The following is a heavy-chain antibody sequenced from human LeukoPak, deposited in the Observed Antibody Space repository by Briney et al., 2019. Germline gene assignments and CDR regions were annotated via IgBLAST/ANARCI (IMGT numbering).Heavy chain of an antibody. CDR3: GRGFGEFAAYGVDV. CDR2: ISGSGGGA. J-gene: IGHJ6*02. V-gene: IGHV3-23*01. D-gene: IGHD3-10*01. CDR1: GFTFSSYA. Sequence: AGGSLRLSCAASGFTFSSYAMSWVRQAPGKGLEWVSTISGSGGGAYYADSVKGRFTISRDNSKNTLYLQMNSLRAEDTAVYYCGRGFGEFAAYGVDVWGQGTAVTVSS.